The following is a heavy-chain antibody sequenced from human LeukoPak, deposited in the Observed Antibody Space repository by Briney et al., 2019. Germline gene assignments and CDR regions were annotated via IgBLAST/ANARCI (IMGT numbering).Heavy chain of an antibody. J-gene: IGHJ5*02. CDR3: ARDASYYGSGSRHFDP. D-gene: IGHD3-10*01. CDR1: GGTFSSYA. CDR2: IIPILGIA. V-gene: IGHV1-69*04. Sequence: ASVTVSCKASGGTFSSYAISWVRQAPGQGLEWMGRIIPILGIANYAQKFQGRVTITADKSTSTAYMELSSLRSEDTAVYYCARDASYYGSGSRHFDPWGQGTLVTVSS.